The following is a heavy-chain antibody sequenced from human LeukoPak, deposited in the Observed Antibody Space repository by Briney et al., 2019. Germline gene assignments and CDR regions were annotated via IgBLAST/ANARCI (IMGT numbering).Heavy chain of an antibody. CDR3: AREGYCSGGNCPVEH. CDR2: FNPNSGGT. Sequence: ASVKVSCKASGYTFIYYYIYWVRQAPGQGLEWMGWFNPNSGGTNYAQKFQGRVTMTRDTSITTAYMELSRLRPDDTAVYYCAREGYCSGGNCPVEHWGQGTLVTVSS. D-gene: IGHD2-15*01. CDR1: GYTFIYYY. V-gene: IGHV1-2*02. J-gene: IGHJ4*02.